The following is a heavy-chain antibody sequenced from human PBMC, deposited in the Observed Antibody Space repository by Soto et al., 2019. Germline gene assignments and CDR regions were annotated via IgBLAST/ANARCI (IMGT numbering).Heavy chain of an antibody. J-gene: IGHJ4*02. D-gene: IGHD6-19*01. CDR1: GDRVSSNSAA. CDR3: TTEGGWLYSFAY. Sequence: PSQTLSLTCAISGDRVSSNSAAWNWIRQSPSRGLEWLGRTYYRSKWYNDYAVSVKSRITINPDTSKNQFSLQLNSVTPEDTAVYYCTTEGGWLYSFAYWGQGTLVTVSS. V-gene: IGHV6-1*01. CDR2: TYYRSKWYN.